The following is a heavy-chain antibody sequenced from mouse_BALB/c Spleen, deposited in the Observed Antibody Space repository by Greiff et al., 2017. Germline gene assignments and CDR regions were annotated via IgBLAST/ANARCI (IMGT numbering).Heavy chain of an antibody. V-gene: IGHV1-87*01. D-gene: IGHD2-1*01. J-gene: IGHJ4*01. CDR2: IYPGDGDT. CDR1: GYTFTSYW. CDR3: ASEGYYGKDYYAMDY. Sequence: QVQLQQSGAELARPGASVKLSCKASGYTFTSYWMQWVKQRPGQGLEWIGAIYPGDGDTRYTQKFKGKATLTADKSSSTAYMQLSSLASEDSAVYYCASEGYYGKDYYAMDYWGQGTSVTVSS.